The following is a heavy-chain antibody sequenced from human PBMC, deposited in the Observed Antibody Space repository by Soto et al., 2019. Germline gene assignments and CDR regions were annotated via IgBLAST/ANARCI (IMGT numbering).Heavy chain of an antibody. Sequence: SETLSLTCTVFGGSISSSSYYWGWIRQPPGKGLEWIAMIYYSGITHYNPSLKSRVTISIDTSKNQFSLKLNSVTAADTAMYYCPRTPSPDTVAGDYWGQGTLVTVSS. V-gene: IGHV4-39*01. CDR3: PRTPSPDTVAGDY. CDR1: GGSISSSSYY. D-gene: IGHD5-12*01. CDR2: IYYSGIT. J-gene: IGHJ4*02.